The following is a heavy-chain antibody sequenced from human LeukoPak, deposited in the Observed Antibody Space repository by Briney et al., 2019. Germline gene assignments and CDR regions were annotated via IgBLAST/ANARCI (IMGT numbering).Heavy chain of an antibody. Sequence: ASVKVSCKASGYTFTSYYMHWVRQAPGQGLEWMGIINPSGGSTSYAQKFQGRVTMTRDTSTSIVYMEVSSLRPEDTAVYSCARDRNPFGEPEGSFDNWGQGTLVTVSS. CDR3: ARDRNPFGEPEGSFDN. J-gene: IGHJ4*02. V-gene: IGHV1-46*01. D-gene: IGHD3-10*01. CDR1: GYTFTSYY. CDR2: INPSGGST.